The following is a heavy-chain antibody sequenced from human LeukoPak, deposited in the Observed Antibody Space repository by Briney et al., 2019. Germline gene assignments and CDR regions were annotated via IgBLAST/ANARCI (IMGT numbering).Heavy chain of an antibody. CDR2: INPNSGGT. Sequence: GASVKVSCKASGYTFTGYYMHWVRQAPGQGLEWMGWINPNSGGTNYAQKFQGRVTMTRDTSISTAYMELSRLRSDDTAVYYCARVEDTWFGELIDPWGQGTLVTVSS. CDR3: ARVEDTWFGELIDP. V-gene: IGHV1-2*02. CDR1: GYTFTGYY. J-gene: IGHJ5*02. D-gene: IGHD3-10*01.